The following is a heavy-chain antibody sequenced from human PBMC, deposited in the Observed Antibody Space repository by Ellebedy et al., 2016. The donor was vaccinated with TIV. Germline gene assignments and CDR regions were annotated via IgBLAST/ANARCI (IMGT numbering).Heavy chain of an antibody. CDR2: FHHSGHT. J-gene: IGHJ5*02. CDR1: GASVTSGNFY. Sequence: MPSETLSLTCSVSGASVTSGNFYRTWIRQPPGKGLEWIGYFHHSGHTNYSPSLRSRVTMSGDTSKNQFSLTLRSVTTSDAAVYYCARGSWLRFSHNWFDPWGQGTLVTVSA. CDR3: ARGSWLRFSHNWFDP. D-gene: IGHD5-12*01. V-gene: IGHV4-61*01.